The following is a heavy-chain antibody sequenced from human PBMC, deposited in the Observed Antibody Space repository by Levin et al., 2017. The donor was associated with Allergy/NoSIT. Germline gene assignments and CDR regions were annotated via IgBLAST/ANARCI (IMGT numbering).Heavy chain of an antibody. V-gene: IGHV3-23*01. CDR3: AKDRAGYYPRDAFDI. CDR2: ISGSGGST. D-gene: IGHD3-22*01. CDR1: GFTFSSYA. Sequence: ETLSLTCAASGFTFSSYAMSWVRQAPGKGLEWVSAISGSGGSTYYSDSVKGRFTISRDNSKNTLYLQMNSLRAEGTAVYYCAKDRAGYYPRDAFDIWGQGTMVTVSS. J-gene: IGHJ3*02.